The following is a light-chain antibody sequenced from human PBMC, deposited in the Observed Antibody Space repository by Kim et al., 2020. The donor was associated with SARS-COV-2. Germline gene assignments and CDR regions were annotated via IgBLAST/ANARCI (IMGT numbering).Light chain of an antibody. CDR3: LQDYIYPLA. CDR1: QGIGND. Sequence: ASVGDRVTITCRASQGIGNDVGWYQCKPGKAPKLLIFAASTLQSGVPSRFSGSGSDTDFTLTISSLQPEDFATYYCLQDYIYPLAFGGGTKVDSK. J-gene: IGKJ4*01. V-gene: IGKV1-6*01. CDR2: AAS.